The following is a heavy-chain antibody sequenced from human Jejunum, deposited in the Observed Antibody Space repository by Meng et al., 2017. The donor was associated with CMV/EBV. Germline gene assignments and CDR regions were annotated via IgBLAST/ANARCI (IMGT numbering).Heavy chain of an antibody. Sequence: CAASGLTYSNYEMIWVRQAPGKGLEWVSYMSSSGRNIYYADSVKGRFTISRDIGKNALYLQMDSLRAEDTAVYYCARYSTSNAFDLWGQGTMVTVSS. CDR2: MSSSGRNI. CDR3: ARYSTSNAFDL. CDR1: GLTYSNYE. V-gene: IGHV3-48*03. D-gene: IGHD5-18*01. J-gene: IGHJ3*01.